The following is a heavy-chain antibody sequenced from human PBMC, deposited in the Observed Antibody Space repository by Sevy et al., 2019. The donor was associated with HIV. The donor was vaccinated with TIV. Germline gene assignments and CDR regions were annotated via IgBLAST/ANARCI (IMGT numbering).Heavy chain of an antibody. D-gene: IGHD3-10*01. J-gene: IGHJ5*02. CDR2: ITSSSNTI. CDR1: GFRFRDYR. Sequence: GGSLRLSCAASGFRFRDYRMNWVRQAPGKGLEWVSYITSSSNTINYADLVKGRFTISRDNGRNSLYLQINSLRHEDTAVYYCARDRGRGEVALDLWGQGTLVTVSS. V-gene: IGHV3-48*02. CDR3: ARDRGRGEVALDL.